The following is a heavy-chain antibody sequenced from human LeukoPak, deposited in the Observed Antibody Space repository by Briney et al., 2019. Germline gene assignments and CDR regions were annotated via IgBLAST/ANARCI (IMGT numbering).Heavy chain of an antibody. J-gene: IGHJ5*02. CDR3: ARESSSWYGGAHWFDP. V-gene: IGHV4-61*05. D-gene: IGHD6-13*01. Sequence: SETLSLTCSVSGDYINSRNFYWGWIRQPPGKGLEWIAYIYHSGSTNYNPSLKSRVTISLDTSKNQFSLKLSSVTAADTAVYYCARESSSWYGGAHWFDPWGQGTLVTVSS. CDR2: IYHSGST. CDR1: GDYINSRNFY.